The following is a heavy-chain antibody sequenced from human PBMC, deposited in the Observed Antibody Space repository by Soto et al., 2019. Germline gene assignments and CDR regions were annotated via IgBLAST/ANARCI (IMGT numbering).Heavy chain of an antibody. D-gene: IGHD1-26*01. J-gene: IGHJ4*02. CDR3: ARRGSGSYYDW. V-gene: IGHV3-23*01. CDR2: ISGSGDST. Sequence: EVPLLESGGGLEQPGGSLRLSCAASGFTFSSYAMNWVRQAPGKGLEWVSVISGSGDSTYYADSVKGRFTISRDNSKNTLYLQMTSVRAEDTAVYYWARRGSGSYYDWGGQGTLVTVSS. CDR1: GFTFSSYA.